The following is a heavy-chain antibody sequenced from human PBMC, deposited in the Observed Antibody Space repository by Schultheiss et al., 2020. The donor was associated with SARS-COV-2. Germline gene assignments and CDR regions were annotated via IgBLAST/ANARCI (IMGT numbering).Heavy chain of an antibody. CDR1: GGSFSGYY. CDR2: INHSGST. J-gene: IGHJ5*02. V-gene: IGHV4-34*01. CDR3: ARDREYSSLSWFDP. D-gene: IGHD6-6*01. Sequence: SETLSLTCAVYGGSFSGYYWSWIRQPPGKGLEWIGEINHSGSTNYNPSLKSRVTISVDTSKNQFSLKLSSVTAADTAVYYCARDREYSSLSWFDPWGQGTLVTVSS.